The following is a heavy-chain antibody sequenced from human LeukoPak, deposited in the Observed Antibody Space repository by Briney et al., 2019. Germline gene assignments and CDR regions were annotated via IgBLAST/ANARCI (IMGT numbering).Heavy chain of an antibody. J-gene: IGHJ4*02. Sequence: SETLSLTCTVSGGSISSSSYYWGWIRQPPGKGLEWIGSIYYSGSTYYNPSLKSRVTISVDTSKNQFSLKLSSVTAADTAVYYCARASYYYDSSGYLYDGWGQGTLVTVSS. CDR1: GGSISSSSYY. CDR2: IYYSGST. CDR3: ARASYYYDSSGYLYDG. V-gene: IGHV4-39*07. D-gene: IGHD3-22*01.